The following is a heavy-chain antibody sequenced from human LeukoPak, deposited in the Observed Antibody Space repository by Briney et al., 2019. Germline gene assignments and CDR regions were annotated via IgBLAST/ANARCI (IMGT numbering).Heavy chain of an antibody. CDR1: GDSITRRGYF. Sequence: SETLSLICTVSGDSITRRGYFWGWIRQRPGEGPEWIGSVYYTGDTYYNPSLKSRVTISVATSDNQVSLTIASVTAADTAIYYCARHEPSSFYYESRGNWFDPWGQGALVTVSS. CDR3: ARHEPSSFYYESRGNWFDP. V-gene: IGHV4-39*01. J-gene: IGHJ5*02. D-gene: IGHD3-22*01. CDR2: VYYTGDT.